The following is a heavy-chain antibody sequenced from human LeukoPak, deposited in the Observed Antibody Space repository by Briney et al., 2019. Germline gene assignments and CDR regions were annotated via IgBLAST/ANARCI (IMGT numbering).Heavy chain of an antibody. CDR1: GGSFSGYY. V-gene: IGHV4-34*01. J-gene: IGHJ4*02. CDR2: INHSGST. Sequence: SETLSLTCAVYGGSFSGYYWSWIRQPPGKGLEWIGEINHSGSTNYNPSLKSRVTISVDTSKNQFSLKLSSVTAEDTAVYYCARGGQYYDFWSGYSAYWGQGTLVTVSS. D-gene: IGHD3-3*01. CDR3: ARGGQYYDFWSGYSAY.